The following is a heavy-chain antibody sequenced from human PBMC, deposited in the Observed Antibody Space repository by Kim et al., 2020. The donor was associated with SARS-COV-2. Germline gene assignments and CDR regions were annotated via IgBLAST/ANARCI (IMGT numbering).Heavy chain of an antibody. CDR1: GYTFTSYC. CDR2: IDVANTNT. Sequence: ASVKVSCKASGYTFTSYCLHWVRQAPGQSLEWMGWIDVANTNTHYSENFQGIVTISRDTSATTVYIELSSLRSEDTAVYYCARDGRSVDYYFDYWGQGTLVTVSS. CDR3: ARDGRSVDYYFDY. J-gene: IGHJ4*02. V-gene: IGHV1-3*01.